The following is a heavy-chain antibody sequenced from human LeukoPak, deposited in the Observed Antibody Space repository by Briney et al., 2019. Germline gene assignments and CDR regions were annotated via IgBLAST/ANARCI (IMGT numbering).Heavy chain of an antibody. CDR3: ARGAYSSGWYYFDY. D-gene: IGHD6-19*01. Sequence: KPSETLSLTCTVSGGSISSYYWSWIRQPPGKGLEWIGYIYYSGSTNYNPSLKSRVTISVDTSKNQFSLKLNSVTAAGTAVYYCARGAYSSGWYYFDYWGQGTLVTVSS. CDR2: IYYSGST. J-gene: IGHJ4*02. V-gene: IGHV4-59*01. CDR1: GGSISSYY.